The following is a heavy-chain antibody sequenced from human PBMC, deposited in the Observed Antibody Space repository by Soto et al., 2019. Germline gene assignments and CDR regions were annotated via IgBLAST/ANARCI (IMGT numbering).Heavy chain of an antibody. CDR1: GFTFSSYG. Sequence: QVQLVESGGGVVQPGRSLRLSCAASGFTFSSYGMHWVRQAPGKGLEWVAVISYDGSNKYYADSVKGRFTISRDNSKNTLYLQMNSLRAEDTAVYYSAKDYEWELLGFDYWGQGTLVTVSS. J-gene: IGHJ4*02. CDR2: ISYDGSNK. D-gene: IGHD1-26*01. V-gene: IGHV3-30*18. CDR3: AKDYEWELLGFDY.